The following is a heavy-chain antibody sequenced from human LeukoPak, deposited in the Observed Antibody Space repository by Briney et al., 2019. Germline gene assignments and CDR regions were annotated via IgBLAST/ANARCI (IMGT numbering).Heavy chain of an antibody. Sequence: PETLSLTCTVSGGSISSSSYYWGWIRQPPGKGLEWIGSIHYSGSTSSNPSLKSRVTISVDTSKNQFSLKLSSVTAADTAVYYCATLDSSGRDHWGQGTLVTVSS. V-gene: IGHV4-39*01. CDR2: IHYSGST. D-gene: IGHD6-19*01. CDR3: ATLDSSGRDH. J-gene: IGHJ4*02. CDR1: GGSISSSSYY.